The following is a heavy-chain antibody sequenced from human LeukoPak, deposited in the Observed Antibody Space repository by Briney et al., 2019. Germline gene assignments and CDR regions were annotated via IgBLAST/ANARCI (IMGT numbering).Heavy chain of an antibody. CDR3: ARERSGYYYSDY. Sequence: ASVKVSCKASGYIFTGYYMHWVRQAPGQGLEWMGWINPNSGGTNYPQKFQGRVTMTRDTSISTAYMELSRLRSDDTAVYYCARERSGYYYSDYWGQGTLVTVSS. V-gene: IGHV1-2*02. J-gene: IGHJ4*02. CDR1: GYIFTGYY. CDR2: INPNSGGT. D-gene: IGHD3-22*01.